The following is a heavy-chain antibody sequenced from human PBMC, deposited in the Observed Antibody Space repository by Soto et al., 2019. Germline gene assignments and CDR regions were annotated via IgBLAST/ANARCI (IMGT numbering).Heavy chain of an antibody. V-gene: IGHV5-10-1*01. J-gene: IGHJ6*02. CDR1: GYSFTSYW. CDR2: IDPSDSYT. CDR3: ASLGKREVVPFGYYGMDV. Sequence: PGESLKISCKGSGYSFTSYWISWVRQMPGKGLEWMGRIDPSDSYTNYSPSFQGHVTISADKSISTAYLQWSSLKASDTAMYYCASLGKREVVPFGYYGMDVWGQGTTVTVSS. D-gene: IGHD2-15*01.